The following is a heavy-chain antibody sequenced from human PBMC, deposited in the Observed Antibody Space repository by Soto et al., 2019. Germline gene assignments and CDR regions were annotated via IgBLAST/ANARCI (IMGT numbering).Heavy chain of an antibody. CDR2: IYYSGST. V-gene: IGHV4-59*08. Sequence: SETLSLTCTVSSGSISSYYWSWIRQPPGKGLEWIGYIYYSGSTNYNPSLKSRVTISVDTSKNQFSLKLSSVTAADTAVYYCARHKGVVRGVKAGWFDPWGQGTLVTVSS. J-gene: IGHJ5*02. CDR1: SGSISSYY. CDR3: ARHKGVVRGVKAGWFDP. D-gene: IGHD3-10*01.